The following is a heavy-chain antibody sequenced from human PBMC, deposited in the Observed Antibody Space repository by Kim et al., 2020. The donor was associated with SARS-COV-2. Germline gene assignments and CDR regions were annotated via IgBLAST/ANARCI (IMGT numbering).Heavy chain of an antibody. CDR2: ISYDGSNK. CDR3: ARVGISAAAGTFYYYGMDV. D-gene: IGHD6-13*01. Sequence: GGSLRLSCAASGFTFSSYAMHWVRQAPGKGLEWVAVISYDGSNKYYADSVKGRFTISRDNSKNTLYLQMNSLRAEDTAVYYCARVGISAAAGTFYYYGMDVWGQGTTVTVSS. J-gene: IGHJ6*02. CDR1: GFTFSSYA. V-gene: IGHV3-30-3*01.